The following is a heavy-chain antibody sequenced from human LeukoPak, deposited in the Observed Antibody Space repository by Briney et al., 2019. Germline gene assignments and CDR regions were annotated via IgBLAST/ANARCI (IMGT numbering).Heavy chain of an antibody. CDR3: AKDTGIAVAGLAIFDY. CDR2: ISGSGGST. CDR1: GGSISSGGYY. D-gene: IGHD6-19*01. J-gene: IGHJ4*02. Sequence: ETLSLTCTVSGGSISSGGYYWSWIRQHPGKGLEWVSAISGSGGSTYYADSVKGRFTISRDNSKNTLYLQMNSLRAEDTAVYYCAKDTGIAVAGLAIFDYWGQGTLVTVSS. V-gene: IGHV3-23*01.